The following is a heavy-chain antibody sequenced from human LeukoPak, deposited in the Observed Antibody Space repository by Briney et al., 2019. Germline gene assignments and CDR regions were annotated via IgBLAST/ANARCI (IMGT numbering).Heavy chain of an antibody. CDR1: GYTFTSYY. CDR2: INPSGGST. CDR3: ARDYIAAAGIYGMDV. J-gene: IGHJ6*02. V-gene: IGHV1-46*01. Sequence: ASVKVSCKASGYTFTSYYMHWVRQAPGQGLEWMGIINPSGGSTSYAQKFQGRVTMTRDTSTSTVYMELSSLRSEDTAVYYCARDYIAAAGIYGMDVWGQGTTVTVSS. D-gene: IGHD6-13*01.